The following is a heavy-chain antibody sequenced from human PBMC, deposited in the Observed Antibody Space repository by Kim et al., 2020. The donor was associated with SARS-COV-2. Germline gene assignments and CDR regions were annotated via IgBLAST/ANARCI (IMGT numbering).Heavy chain of an antibody. Sequence: GESLKISCKGSGYSFTSYWIGWVRQMPGKGLEWMGIIYPGDSDTRYSPSFQGQVTISADKSISTAYLQWSSLKASDTAMYYCARLTGWFGETRLFAFDIWGQGTMVTVSS. CDR1: GYSFTSYW. D-gene: IGHD3-10*01. CDR2: IYPGDSDT. J-gene: IGHJ3*02. V-gene: IGHV5-51*01. CDR3: ARLTGWFGETRLFAFDI.